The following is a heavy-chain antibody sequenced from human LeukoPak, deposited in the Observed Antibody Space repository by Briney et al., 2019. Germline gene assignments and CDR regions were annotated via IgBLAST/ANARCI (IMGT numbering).Heavy chain of an antibody. CDR1: GFTVSSNY. D-gene: IGHD4-23*01. CDR2: IYSGGST. J-gene: IGHJ4*02. Sequence: PGGSLRLSCAASGFTVSSNYMSWVRQAPGKGLEWVSVIYSGGSTYYADSVKGRFTISRDNSKNTLYLQMNSLRAVDTAVYYCAREDKVTPFDYWGQGTLVTVSS. CDR3: AREDKVTPFDY. V-gene: IGHV3-66*01.